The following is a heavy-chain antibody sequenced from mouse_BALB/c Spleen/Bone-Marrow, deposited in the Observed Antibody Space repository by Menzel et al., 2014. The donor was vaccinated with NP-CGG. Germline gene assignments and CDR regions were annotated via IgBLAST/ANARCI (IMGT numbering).Heavy chain of an antibody. CDR2: FAPGSGNT. D-gene: IGHD2-4*01. V-gene: IGHV1S41*01. CDR1: GYTFTSYW. CDR3: ARARSTVITTWYVDV. J-gene: IGHJ1*01. Sequence: DLVKPGASVKLSCKASGYTFTSYWINWIKQRPGQGLEWIGRFAPGSGNTYYNEMFKGKATLTVDTSSSTAYIHLSSLSSEDSAVYFCARARSTVITTWYVDVWGAGTTVTVSS.